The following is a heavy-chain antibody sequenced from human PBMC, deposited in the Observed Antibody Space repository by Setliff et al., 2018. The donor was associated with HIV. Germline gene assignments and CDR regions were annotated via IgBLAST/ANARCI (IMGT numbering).Heavy chain of an antibody. D-gene: IGHD2-2*01. J-gene: IGHJ4*02. CDR2: MYHSGST. CDR3: ARHFGGDYQLPDLFDY. CDR1: GGSISSGGYY. Sequence: SETLSLTCTVSGGSISSGGYYWSWIRQHPGKGLEWIGYMYHSGSTHYNPSLKSRVTISVDTSKNQFSLKLSSVTAADTAVYYCARHFGGDYQLPDLFDYWGQGTLVTVSS. V-gene: IGHV4-39*01.